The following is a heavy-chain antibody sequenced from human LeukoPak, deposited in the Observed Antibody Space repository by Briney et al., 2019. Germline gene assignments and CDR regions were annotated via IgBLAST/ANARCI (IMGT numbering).Heavy chain of an antibody. J-gene: IGHJ5*02. CDR1: GGSISSSSYY. Sequence: SETLSLTCTVSGGSISSSSYYWGWIRQPPGKGLEWIGSIYHSGSTYYNPSLKSRVTISVDRSKYQFSLKLSSVTAADTAVYYCARDERIVVVPASGGFDPWGQGTLVTVSS. V-gene: IGHV4-39*07. CDR2: IYHSGST. D-gene: IGHD2-2*01. CDR3: ARDERIVVVPASGGFDP.